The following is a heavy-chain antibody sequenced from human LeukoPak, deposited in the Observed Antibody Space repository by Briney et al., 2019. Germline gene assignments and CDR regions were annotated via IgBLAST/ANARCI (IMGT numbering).Heavy chain of an antibody. V-gene: IGHV3-23*01. CDR3: AKDDSDYDILTGYSPYFDY. Sequence: GGSLRLSCAASGSTFSSYAMSWVRQAPGKGLEWVSAISGSGGSTYYADSVKGRFTISRDNSKNTPYLQMNSLRAEDTAVYYCAKDDSDYDILTGYSPYFDYWGQGTLVTVSS. D-gene: IGHD3-9*01. J-gene: IGHJ4*02. CDR2: ISGSGGST. CDR1: GSTFSSYA.